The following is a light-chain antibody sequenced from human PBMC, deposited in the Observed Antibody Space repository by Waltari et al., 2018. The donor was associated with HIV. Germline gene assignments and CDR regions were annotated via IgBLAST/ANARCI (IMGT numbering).Light chain of an antibody. CDR3: QAWDSHGV. J-gene: IGLJ2*01. CDR2: QDS. Sequence: SYELTQPPSVSVSPGQTASIPCSGDKLGDKYACWYQQKPGQSPVLVIYQDSKRPSGIPERFSGSNSGNTATLTISGTQAMDEADYYCQAWDSHGVFGGGTKLTVL. V-gene: IGLV3-1*01. CDR1: KLGDKY.